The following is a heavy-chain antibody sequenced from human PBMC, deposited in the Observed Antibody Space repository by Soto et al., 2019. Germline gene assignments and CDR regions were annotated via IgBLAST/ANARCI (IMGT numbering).Heavy chain of an antibody. CDR2: IIPILGIA. CDR3: AGDSPYDFWGGYALDP. J-gene: IGHJ5*02. CDR1: GGTFSSYT. Sequence: QVQLVQSGAEVKKPGSSVKVSCKASGGTFSSYTISWVRQAPGQGLEWMGRIIPILGIANYAQKFQGRVTITADKSTSNAYMGAGSLRSEETAVYYCAGDSPYDFWGGYALDPWGQGTLVTVSS. V-gene: IGHV1-69*08. D-gene: IGHD3-3*01.